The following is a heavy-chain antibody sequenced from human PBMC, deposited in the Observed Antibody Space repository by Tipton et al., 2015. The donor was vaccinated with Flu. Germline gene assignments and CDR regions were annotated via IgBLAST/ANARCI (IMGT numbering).Heavy chain of an antibody. CDR2: IWYDGSNK. J-gene: IGHJ4*02. Sequence: SLRLSCAASGFTFSSYGMHWVRQAPGKGLEWVAVIWYDGSNKYYADSVKGRFTISRDNSKNTLYLQMTSLRAEDTAVYYCARDGRGQWLATYLPYYFDYWGQGTLVTVSS. CDR3: ARDGRGQWLATYLPYYFDY. V-gene: IGHV3-33*01. CDR1: GFTFSSYG. D-gene: IGHD6-19*01.